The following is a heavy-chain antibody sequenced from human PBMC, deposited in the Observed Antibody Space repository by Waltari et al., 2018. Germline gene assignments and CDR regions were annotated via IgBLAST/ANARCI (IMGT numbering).Heavy chain of an antibody. D-gene: IGHD3-9*01. J-gene: IGHJ4*02. CDR3: ARHVKYDILTGYYGYYFDY. V-gene: IGHV4-34*01. Sequence: QVQLQQWGAGLLKPSETLSLTCAVYGGSFSGYYWSWIRQPPGKGLEWIGEINQCGSPNHNPSLKSRVTISVDTSKNQFSLKLSSVTAADTAVYYCARHVKYDILTGYYGYYFDYWGQGTLVTVSS. CDR1: GGSFSGYY. CDR2: INQCGSP.